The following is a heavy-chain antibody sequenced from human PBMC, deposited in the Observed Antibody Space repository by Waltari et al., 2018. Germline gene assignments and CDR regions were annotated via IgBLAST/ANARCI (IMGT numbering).Heavy chain of an antibody. CDR3: VRQKNSFDY. CDR2: MNPDSVTT. V-gene: IGHV1-8*01. CDR1: GYTFIDYD. J-gene: IGHJ4*02. Sequence: QVQLVQSGAEVKKPGASVRVSCKTSGYTFIDYDIIWVRQAPGQGLEWMGWMNPDSVTTGSAQKFQGRVTMTRNKSARTAYMQLSSLGSEDTAVYYCVRQKNSFDYWGQGTLVTVSS.